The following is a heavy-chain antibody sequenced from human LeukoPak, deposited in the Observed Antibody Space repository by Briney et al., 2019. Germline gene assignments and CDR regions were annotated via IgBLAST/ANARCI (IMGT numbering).Heavy chain of an antibody. V-gene: IGHV3-74*01. CDR1: GFTFSSYW. CDR2: INSDGSST. D-gene: IGHD6-19*01. Sequence: PGGSLRLSCAASGFTFSSYWMHWVRQAPGKGLVWVSRINSDGSSTSYADSVKGRFTISRDNAENTLYLQMNSLRAEDTAVYYCARDHLGGWPTYYYYGMDVWGQGTTVTVSS. CDR3: ARDHLGGWPTYYYYGMDV. J-gene: IGHJ6*02.